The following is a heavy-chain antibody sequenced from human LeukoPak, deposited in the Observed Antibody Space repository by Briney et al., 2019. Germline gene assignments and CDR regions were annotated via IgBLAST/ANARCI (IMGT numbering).Heavy chain of an antibody. CDR1: GFTFSSYA. V-gene: IGHV3-23*01. Sequence: GGSLRLSCAASGFTFSSYAMTWVRQAPGKGLEWVSSIGSSTYYADSVKGRFSISRDNSKNTLFLQMNSLRAEDTALYYCARDSGDHHFDSWGQGTLVTVSS. D-gene: IGHD4-17*01. J-gene: IGHJ4*02. CDR3: ARDSGDHHFDS. CDR2: IGSST.